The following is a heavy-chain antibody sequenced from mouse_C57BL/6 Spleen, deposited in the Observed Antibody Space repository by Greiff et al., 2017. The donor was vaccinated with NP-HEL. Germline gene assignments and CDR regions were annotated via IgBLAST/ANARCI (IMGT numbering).Heavy chain of an antibody. Sequence: ELQRVESGGGLVQPKGSLKLSCAASGFTFNTYAMHWVRQAPGKGLEWVARIRSKSSNYATYYADSVKDRFTISRDDSQSMLYLQMNNLKTEDTAMYYCVRDDYGNSYYAMDYWGQGTSVTVSS. CDR2: IRSKSSNYAT. CDR3: VRDDYGNSYYAMDY. D-gene: IGHD2-1*01. V-gene: IGHV10-3*01. CDR1: GFTFNTYA. J-gene: IGHJ4*01.